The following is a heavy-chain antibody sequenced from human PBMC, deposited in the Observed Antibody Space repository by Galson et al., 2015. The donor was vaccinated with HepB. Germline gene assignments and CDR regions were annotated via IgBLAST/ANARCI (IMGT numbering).Heavy chain of an antibody. CDR3: ATVVVVAATPVDY. Sequence: SLRLSCAASGFTFSSYSMNWVRQAPGKGLEWVSSISSSSSYIYYADSVKGRFTISRDNAKNSLYLQMNSPRAEDTAVYYCATVVVVAATPVDYWGQGTLVTVSS. CDR2: ISSSSSYI. V-gene: IGHV3-21*01. J-gene: IGHJ4*02. CDR1: GFTFSSYS. D-gene: IGHD2-15*01.